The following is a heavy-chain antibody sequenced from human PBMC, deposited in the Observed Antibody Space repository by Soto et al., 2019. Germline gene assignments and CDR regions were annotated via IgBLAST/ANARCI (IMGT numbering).Heavy chain of an antibody. CDR2: IGSVGGDT. CDR1: GFTFYSYA. CDR3: VKDRMAYSSVWVPFDI. Sequence: PGGSLRLSCAASGFTFYSYAMSWVRQAPGKGLEWVSTIGSVGGDTYYADSVKGRFTISRDDSKNTLLLQMNSLRAEDTAVYYCVKDRMAYSSVWVPFDIWGQGTMVTVSS. V-gene: IGHV3-23*01. J-gene: IGHJ3*02. D-gene: IGHD6-13*01.